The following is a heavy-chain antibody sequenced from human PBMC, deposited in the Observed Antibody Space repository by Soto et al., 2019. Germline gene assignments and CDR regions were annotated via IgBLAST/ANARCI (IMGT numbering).Heavy chain of an antibody. Sequence: QVQLVESGGGVVQPGRSLRLSCAASGFTFSSYGMHWVRQAPGKGLEWVAVISYDGSNKYYADSVKGRFTISRDNSKNTLYLQMNSLRAEDTAVYYCAKDIRDDYVWGSYRPSPNWSYGMDVWGQGTTVTVSS. V-gene: IGHV3-30*18. CDR2: ISYDGSNK. J-gene: IGHJ6*02. CDR1: GFTFSSYG. CDR3: AKDIRDDYVWGSYRPSPNWSYGMDV. D-gene: IGHD3-16*02.